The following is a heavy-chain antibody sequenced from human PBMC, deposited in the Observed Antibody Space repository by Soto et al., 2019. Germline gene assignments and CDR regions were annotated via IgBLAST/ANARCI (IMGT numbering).Heavy chain of an antibody. CDR3: AKAGAGAADNYYYYGMDV. J-gene: IGHJ6*02. D-gene: IGHD6-13*01. CDR1: GFTFSSYG. CDR2: ISYDGSNK. Sequence: GGSLRLSCAASGFTFSSYGMHWVRQAPGKGLEWVAVISYDGSNKYYADSVKGRFTISRDNSKNTLYLQMNSLRAEDTAVYYCAKAGAGAADNYYYYGMDVWGQGTTVTVSS. V-gene: IGHV3-30*18.